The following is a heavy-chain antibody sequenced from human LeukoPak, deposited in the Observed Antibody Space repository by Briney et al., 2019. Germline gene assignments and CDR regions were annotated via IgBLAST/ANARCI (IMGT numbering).Heavy chain of an antibody. CDR3: ARDGLLLYFDWLLGVSNFDY. CDR2: IWYDGSNK. D-gene: IGHD3-9*01. CDR1: GFTFSSYG. J-gene: IGHJ4*02. V-gene: IGHV3-33*01. Sequence: PGGSLRLSCAASGFTFSSYGMHWVRQAPGKGLEWVAVIWYDGSNKYYADSVKGRFTISRDNSKNTLYLQMNSLRAEDTAVYYCARDGLLLYFDWLLGVSNFDYWGQGTLVTVSS.